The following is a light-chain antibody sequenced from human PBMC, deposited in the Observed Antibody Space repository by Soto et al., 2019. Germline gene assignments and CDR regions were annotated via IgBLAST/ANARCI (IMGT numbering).Light chain of an antibody. V-gene: IGKV1-39*01. J-gene: IGKJ4*01. CDR3: QQSYSIFT. CDR2: AAS. Sequence: DMQLTQSPSSLSASVGDRVTITCRTSQSITSYMIWYQQKTGKAPKLLIYAASTLQNGVSSRFSGSGSGTDFTLTISNLQPEDFATYYCQQSYSIFTFGGGTKVELK. CDR1: QSITSY.